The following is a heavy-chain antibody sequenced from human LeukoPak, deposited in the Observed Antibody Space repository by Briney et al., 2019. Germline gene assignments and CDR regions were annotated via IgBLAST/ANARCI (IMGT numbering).Heavy chain of an antibody. J-gene: IGHJ4*02. Sequence: GRSLRLSCAASGFTFSSYGMHWVRQAPGKGLEWVAVISYDGSNKYYADSVKGRFTISRDNSKNTLYLQMNSLRAEDTAVYYCAKDQQWELLMSYFDYWGQGTLVTVSS. V-gene: IGHV3-30*18. CDR1: GFTFSSYG. D-gene: IGHD1-26*01. CDR2: ISYDGSNK. CDR3: AKDQQWELLMSYFDY.